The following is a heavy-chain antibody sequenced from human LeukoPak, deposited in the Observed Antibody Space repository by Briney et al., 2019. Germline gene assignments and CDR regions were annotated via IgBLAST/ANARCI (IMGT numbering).Heavy chain of an antibody. J-gene: IGHJ4*02. D-gene: IGHD1-1*01. V-gene: IGHV1-2*02. Sequence: GASVKVSCKASGYTFTGYYMHWVRQAPGQGLEWMGWINPNSGGTNYAQKFQGRVTMTRDTSISTAYVELSRLRSDDTAVYYCARVTSTTATRYYFDYWGQGTLVTVSS. CDR1: GYTFTGYY. CDR2: INPNSGGT. CDR3: ARVTSTTATRYYFDY.